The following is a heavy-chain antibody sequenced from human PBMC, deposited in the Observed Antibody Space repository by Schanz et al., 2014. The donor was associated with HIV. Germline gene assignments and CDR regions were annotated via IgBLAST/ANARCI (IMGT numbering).Heavy chain of an antibody. Sequence: QVQLVESGGGVVQPGRSLRLSCAASGFIFSRHGMHWVRQAPGKGLEWVALIRQDGRNKEYADSVKGRFTISRDNSKNTLYLQMNSLRAEDTAVYYCARDEGRYCRGGSCYYNGMDVWGQGTTVTVSS. CDR1: GFIFSRHG. D-gene: IGHD2-15*01. CDR2: IRQDGRNK. J-gene: IGHJ6*02. CDR3: ARDEGRYCRGGSCYYNGMDV. V-gene: IGHV3-33*01.